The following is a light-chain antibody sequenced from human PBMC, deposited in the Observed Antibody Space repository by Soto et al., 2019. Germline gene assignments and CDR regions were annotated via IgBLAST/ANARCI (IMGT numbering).Light chain of an antibody. Sequence: QSALTQPPSVSAAPGQKVTISCSGSSSNIGNNYVSWYQQLPGTAPKLLIYENNKRPSGIPDRFSGSKSGTSATLGITGLQTGDEADYHCGTWDSSLSARYVFGTGTKVTVL. CDR3: GTWDSSLSARYV. CDR1: SSNIGNNY. V-gene: IGLV1-51*02. CDR2: ENN. J-gene: IGLJ1*01.